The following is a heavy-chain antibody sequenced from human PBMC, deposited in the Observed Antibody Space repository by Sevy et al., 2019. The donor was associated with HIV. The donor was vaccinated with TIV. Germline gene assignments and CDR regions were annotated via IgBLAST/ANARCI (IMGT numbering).Heavy chain of an antibody. Sequence: GGSLRLSCAASGFTFSRYAMNWVRQAPGKGLEWVSGIGSSGDVTHYAHSVKGRFTISRDNSKNKLYLQMNSLRVEDTAVYYCAKDLSIEVVSAIHHYWGQGTLVTVSS. V-gene: IGHV3-23*01. CDR3: AKDLSIEVVSAIHHY. CDR2: IGSSGDVT. CDR1: GFTFSRYA. D-gene: IGHD2-21*02. J-gene: IGHJ4*02.